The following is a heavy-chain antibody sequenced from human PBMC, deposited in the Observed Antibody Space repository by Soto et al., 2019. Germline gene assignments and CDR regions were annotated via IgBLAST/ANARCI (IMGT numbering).Heavy chain of an antibody. CDR3: GRGRSGQIVVFY. CDR1: GYTFTGHY. D-gene: IGHD5-12*01. Sequence: ASVKVSCKASGYTFTGHYIHWVRQAPEQGPEWMGEIGPESGATRYAQKFQGSVTMTMDMSITTVYMELTNLSPDDTAVYYCGRGRSGQIVVFYWGQGTPVTVSS. CDR2: IGPESGAT. V-gene: IGHV1-2*02. J-gene: IGHJ4*02.